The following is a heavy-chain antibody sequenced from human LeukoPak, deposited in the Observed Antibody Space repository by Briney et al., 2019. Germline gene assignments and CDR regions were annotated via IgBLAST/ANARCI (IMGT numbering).Heavy chain of an antibody. D-gene: IGHD3-16*01. CDR2: IHPKSGDT. J-gene: IGHJ4*02. Sequence: ASVKVSCKASGYTFTGYYLHWVRQAPGQGLEWMGWIHPKSGDTHYAQKFLGRVTLTRDMSTTIVYMELKWLTSDDTAVYYCSRGSGISFGGIDYWGQGTLVTVSS. CDR3: SRGSGISFGGIDY. V-gene: IGHV1-2*02. CDR1: GYTFTGYY.